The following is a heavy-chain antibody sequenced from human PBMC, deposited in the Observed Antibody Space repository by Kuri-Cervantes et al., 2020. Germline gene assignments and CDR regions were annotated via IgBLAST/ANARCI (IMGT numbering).Heavy chain of an antibody. Sequence: LSLTCAASGFTFSRFSMTWVRQATGKGLEWVANIKRDGSEKYYVDSVNGRFTISRDNAKDSLYLQMSSLRAEDTAVYYCARDLAEVIGGRTRERNDAFDIWGQGTMVTVSS. CDR3: ARDLAEVIGGRTRERNDAFDI. CDR1: GFTFSRFS. J-gene: IGHJ3*02. V-gene: IGHV3-7*01. CDR2: IKRDGSEK. D-gene: IGHD2-21*01.